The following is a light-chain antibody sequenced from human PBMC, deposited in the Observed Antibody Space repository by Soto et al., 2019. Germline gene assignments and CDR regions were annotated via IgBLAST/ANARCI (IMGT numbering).Light chain of an antibody. V-gene: IGKV1-39*01. CDR1: QGIRND. Sequence: IQITQSPRCRLSGVLGIVTIKCGASQGIRNDLAWYQQKPGKAPKILIYAGSTLQSGIPSRFIGSGLVTDFTLTISRLQPEDFVTYYCQQSYSAPLNFAGGTKVDNK. CDR3: QQSYSAPLN. J-gene: IGKJ4*01. CDR2: AGS.